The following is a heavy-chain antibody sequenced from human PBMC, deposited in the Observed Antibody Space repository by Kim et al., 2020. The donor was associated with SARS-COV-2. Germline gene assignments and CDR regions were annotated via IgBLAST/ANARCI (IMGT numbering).Heavy chain of an antibody. D-gene: IGHD1-26*01. CDR3: AKRPFTYSGWFDP. CDR1: GFTFSSYA. CDR2: ISYGGGST. V-gene: IGHV3-23*01. J-gene: IGHJ5*02. Sequence: GGSLRLSCAASGFTFSSYAMSWVRQAPGKGLEWVSTISYGGGSTYYPDSVKGRFTISRDNSKNTMWLQMNSLRVEDTALYFCAKRPFTYSGWFDPWGQGTLVTVSS.